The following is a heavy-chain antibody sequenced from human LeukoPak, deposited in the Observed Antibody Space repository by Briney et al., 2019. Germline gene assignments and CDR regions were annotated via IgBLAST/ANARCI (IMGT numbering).Heavy chain of an antibody. Sequence: SVKVSFKSTRYTLTHYHMHELRQPPGKGLEGVGCIHPNNGGTNYAQKFQGRVTMTRDTSIGTAYMELSRLRSDDTAVYYCARTESKCTSTSCYTEDYWGQGTLVTVSS. CDR3: ARTESKCTSTSCYTEDY. CDR1: RYTLTHYH. CDR2: IHPNNGGT. D-gene: IGHD2-2*02. V-gene: IGHV1-2*02. J-gene: IGHJ4*02.